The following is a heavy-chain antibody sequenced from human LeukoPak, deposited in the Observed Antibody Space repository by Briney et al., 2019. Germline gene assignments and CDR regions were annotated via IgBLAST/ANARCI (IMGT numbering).Heavy chain of an antibody. CDR2: IKSKTDGGTT. V-gene: IGHV3-15*01. CDR3: ASDCVWGSYRLN. D-gene: IGHD3-16*02. J-gene: IGHJ4*02. CDR1: GFTFSNAW. Sequence: GGSLRLSCAASGFTFSNAWMSWVRQAPGKGLEWVGRIKSKTDGGTTDYAAPVKGRFTISRDDSKNTLYLQMNSLKTEDTAVYYCASDCVWGSYRLNWGQGTLVTVSS.